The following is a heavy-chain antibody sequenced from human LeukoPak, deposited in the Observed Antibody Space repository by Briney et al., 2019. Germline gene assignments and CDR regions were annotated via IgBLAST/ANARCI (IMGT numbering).Heavy chain of an antibody. CDR2: IYYSGST. V-gene: IGHV4-61*01. CDR3: ASRGVLGDDAFDS. CDR1: GGSVSSGSYY. Sequence: PSETLSLTCTVSGGSVSSGSYYWSWIRQPPGKGLEWIGYIYYSGSTNYNPSLKSRVTISVDTSKNQFSLKLSSVTAADTAVYYCASRGVLGDDAFDSWGQGTMVTVSS. D-gene: IGHD3-3*02. J-gene: IGHJ3*02.